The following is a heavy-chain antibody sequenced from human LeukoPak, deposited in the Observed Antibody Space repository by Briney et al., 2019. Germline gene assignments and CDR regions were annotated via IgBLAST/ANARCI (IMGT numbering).Heavy chain of an antibody. V-gene: IGHV4-4*07. CDR3: AAQRTYCSGGNCYQYYFDY. CDR2: IYTSGST. J-gene: IGHJ4*02. D-gene: IGHD2-15*01. CDR1: GGSISTYY. Sequence: SETLSLTCTVSGGSISTYYWSWIRQPAGKGLEWIGRIYTSGSTNYNPSLKSRVTISLDKSKKQFSLKLSSVTAADTAVYYCAAQRTYCSGGNCYQYYFDYWGQGTLVTVSS.